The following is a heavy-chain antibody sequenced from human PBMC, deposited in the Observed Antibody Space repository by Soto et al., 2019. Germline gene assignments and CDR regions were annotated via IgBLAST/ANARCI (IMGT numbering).Heavy chain of an antibody. J-gene: IGHJ5*02. V-gene: IGHV1-18*04. CDR3: ARGQGSP. Sequence: QVPLVQSGGEVKKAGASVKVSYKASGYTFRSYDIIWVRQAPGQGLEWMGWISAYSGNAKYSQNLQGRVTLTTDTSTSTAFMELSSLRSDDTAVYYCARGQGSPWGQGTLVTVSS. CDR2: ISAYSGNA. CDR1: GYTFRSYD.